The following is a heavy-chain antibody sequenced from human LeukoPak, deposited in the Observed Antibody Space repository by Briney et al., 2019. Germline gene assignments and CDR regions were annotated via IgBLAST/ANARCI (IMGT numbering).Heavy chain of an antibody. CDR1: GYTLTELS. V-gene: IGHV1-24*01. D-gene: IGHD2/OR15-2a*01. CDR2: FDPEDGET. J-gene: IGHJ4*02. CDR3: ATGVYDPDKSSYYFDY. Sequence: ASVKVSCKVSGYTLTELSMHWVRQAPGKGLEWMGGFDPEDGETIYAQKFQGRVTMTEDTSTDTAYMELSSLRSEDTAVYYCATGVYDPDKSSYYFDYWGQGTLVTVSS.